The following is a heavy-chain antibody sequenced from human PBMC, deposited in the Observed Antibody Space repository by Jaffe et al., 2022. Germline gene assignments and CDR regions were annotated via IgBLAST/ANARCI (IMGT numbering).Heavy chain of an antibody. J-gene: IGHJ4*02. CDR2: ISGSGGST. CDR3: AKDHKRGIAVAGTLDY. Sequence: EVQLLESGGGLVQPGGSLRLSCAASGFTFSSYAMSWVRQAPGKGLEWVSAISGSGGSTYYADSVKGRFTISRDNSKNTLYLQMNSLRAEDTAVYYCAKDHKRGIAVAGTLDYWGQGTLVTVSS. V-gene: IGHV3-23*01. D-gene: IGHD6-19*01. CDR1: GFTFSSYA.